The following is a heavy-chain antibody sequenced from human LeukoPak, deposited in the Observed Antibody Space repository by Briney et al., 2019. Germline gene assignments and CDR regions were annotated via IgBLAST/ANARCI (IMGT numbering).Heavy chain of an antibody. D-gene: IGHD1-26*01. J-gene: IGHJ4*02. Sequence: GGSLRLSCAASGFTFSSYAMHWVRQAPGKGLEWVAVISYDGSNKYYADSVKGRFTISRDNSKNTLYLQMNSLRAEDTAVYYCARDQVVGATGTGLDYWGQGTPVTVSS. V-gene: IGHV3-30*01. CDR3: ARDQVVGATGTGLDY. CDR1: GFTFSSYA. CDR2: ISYDGSNK.